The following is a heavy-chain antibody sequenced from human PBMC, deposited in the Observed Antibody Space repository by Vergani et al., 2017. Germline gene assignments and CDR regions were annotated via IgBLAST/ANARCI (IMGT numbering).Heavy chain of an antibody. CDR2: IWYDGSNK. Sequence: QVQLVESGGGVVQPGRSLRLSCAASGFTFSSYGMHWVRQPPGKGLEWVAVIWYDGSNKYYADSVKGRFTISRDNSKNTLYLQMNSLRAEDTAVYDCARYGYSSSWPGYGIDVWGQGTTVTVSS. CDR3: ARYGYSSSWPGYGIDV. J-gene: IGHJ6*02. V-gene: IGHV3-33*01. D-gene: IGHD6-13*01. CDR1: GFTFSSYG.